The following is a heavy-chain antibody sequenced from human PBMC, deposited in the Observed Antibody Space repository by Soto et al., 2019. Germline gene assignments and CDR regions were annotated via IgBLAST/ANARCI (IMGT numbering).Heavy chain of an antibody. CDR3: AAHRWDRIAVAGTIDY. V-gene: IGHV3-23*01. CDR1: GFTFSSYA. D-gene: IGHD6-19*01. Sequence: PGGSLRLSCAASGFTFSSYAMSWVRQAPGKGLEWVSAISGSGGSTYYADSVKGRFTISRDNSKNTLYLQMNSLRAEDTAVYYCAAHRWDRIAVAGTIDYWGQGTLVTVSS. CDR2: ISGSGGST. J-gene: IGHJ4*02.